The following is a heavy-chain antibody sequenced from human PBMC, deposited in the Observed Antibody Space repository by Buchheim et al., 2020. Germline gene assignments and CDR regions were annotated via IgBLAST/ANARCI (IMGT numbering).Heavy chain of an antibody. CDR1: GFTFSKYS. J-gene: IGHJ6*02. CDR2: ISSSSSST. D-gene: IGHD4-17*01. V-gene: IGHV3-48*02. Sequence: EVQLVESGGGLVQTGGSLRLSCAASGFTFSKYSMNWVRQAPGKGLEWVSYISSSSSSTFYADSVKGRCTISRDNAKSSLYLQMNSLRDEDTAVYYCARDWYGDYARYYYAMDVWGQGTT. CDR3: ARDWYGDYARYYYAMDV.